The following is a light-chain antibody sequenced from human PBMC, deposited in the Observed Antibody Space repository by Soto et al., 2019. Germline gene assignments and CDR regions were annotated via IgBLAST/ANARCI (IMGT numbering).Light chain of an antibody. CDR1: QSFSSTY. Sequence: EIVLTQSPGTLSLSPGERATLSCRASQSFSSTYLAWYQQKPGQAPRLLIYDASTRATGIPDRFSGSGSGAGFTLTISRLESEDSAVYYCQHYGRSPGLFTFGPGTKVEIK. V-gene: IGKV3-20*01. J-gene: IGKJ3*01. CDR2: DAS. CDR3: QHYGRSPGLFT.